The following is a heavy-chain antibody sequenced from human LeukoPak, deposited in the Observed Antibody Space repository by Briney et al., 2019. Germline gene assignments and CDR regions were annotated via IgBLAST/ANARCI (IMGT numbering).Heavy chain of an antibody. V-gene: IGHV3-9*01. CDR1: GFIFNNYA. D-gene: IGHD6-19*01. J-gene: IGHJ4*02. Sequence: PGGSLRLSCAASGFIFNNYAMHWVRQPPGKGLEWVSGISWNSGSIDYADSVKGRFTISRDNAKNSLYLQVNSLRVEDTAFYYCAKDNRRHYTSGPNPDSLHWGQGALVTVSS. CDR2: ISWNSGSI. CDR3: AKDNRRHYTSGPNPDSLH.